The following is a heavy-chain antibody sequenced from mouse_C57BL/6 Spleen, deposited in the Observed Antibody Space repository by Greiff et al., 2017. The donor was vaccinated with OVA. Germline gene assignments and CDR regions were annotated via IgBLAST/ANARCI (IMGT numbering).Heavy chain of an antibody. CDR2: ISSGSSTI. CDR1: GFTFSDYG. D-gene: IGHD1-1*01. J-gene: IGHJ4*01. Sequence: EVKLVESGGGLVKPGGSLKLSCAASGFTFSDYGMHWVRQAPEKGLEWVAYISSGSSTIYYADTVKGRFTISRDNAKNTLFLQMTSLRSEDTAMYYCAKNYGRAYYAMDYWGQGTSVTVSS. V-gene: IGHV5-17*01. CDR3: AKNYGRAYYAMDY.